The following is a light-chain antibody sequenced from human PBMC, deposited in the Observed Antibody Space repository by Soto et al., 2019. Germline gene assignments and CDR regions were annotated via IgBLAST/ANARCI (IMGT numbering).Light chain of an antibody. Sequence: LTQPDSVSASLGESITISCTGTNTDIGGYNYVSWYQQHPGKAPKLVIYDVTSRPSGIPNRFSGSKSGNTASLTISGLQAEDEADYYCSSYTSSSTLLYVFGTGTKVTVL. CDR2: DVT. CDR3: SSYTSSSTLLYV. CDR1: NTDIGGYNY. V-gene: IGLV2-14*03. J-gene: IGLJ1*01.